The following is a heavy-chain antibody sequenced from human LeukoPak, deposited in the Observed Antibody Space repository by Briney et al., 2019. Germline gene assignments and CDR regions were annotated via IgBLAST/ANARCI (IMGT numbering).Heavy chain of an antibody. J-gene: IGHJ4*02. CDR3: ASGMYYYDSSGYFDY. CDR1: GFTFSSYS. Sequence: GGSLRLSCAASGFTFSSYSMNWVRQAPGKGLEWVSSISSSSSYIYYADSVKGRFTISRDNAKNSLYLQMNSLRAEDTAVYYCASGMYYYDSSGYFDYWGQGTLVTVSS. CDR2: ISSSSSYI. V-gene: IGHV3-21*01. D-gene: IGHD3-22*01.